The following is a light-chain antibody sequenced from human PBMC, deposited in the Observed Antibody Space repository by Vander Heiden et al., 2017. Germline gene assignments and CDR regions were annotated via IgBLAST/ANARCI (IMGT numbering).Light chain of an antibody. J-gene: IGKJ2*01. CDR3: QQYNNWPRT. CDR1: QSVNNN. CDR2: GAS. Sequence: IVMTHSPATLSVSPGERATLAGRASQSVNNNLAWYQQNPGQAPRLLIYGASTRATGIPARFSGSGSGTEFTLTISSLQSEDFAIYYCQQYNNWPRTFGQGTKLEIK. V-gene: IGKV3-15*01.